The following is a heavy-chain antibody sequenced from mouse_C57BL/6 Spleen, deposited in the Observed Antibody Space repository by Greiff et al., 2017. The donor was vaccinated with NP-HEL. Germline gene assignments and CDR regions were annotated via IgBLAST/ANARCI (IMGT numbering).Heavy chain of an antibody. Sequence: VQLQQPGAELVMPGASVKLSCKASGYTFTSYWMHWVKQRPGQGLEWIGEIDPSDSYTNYNQKFKGQSTLTVDKSSSTAYMQLSSLTSEDSAVYYCARYGYDRYFDVWGTGTTVTVSS. D-gene: IGHD2-2*01. CDR2: IDPSDSYT. CDR3: ARYGYDRYFDV. V-gene: IGHV1-69*01. CDR1: GYTFTSYW. J-gene: IGHJ1*03.